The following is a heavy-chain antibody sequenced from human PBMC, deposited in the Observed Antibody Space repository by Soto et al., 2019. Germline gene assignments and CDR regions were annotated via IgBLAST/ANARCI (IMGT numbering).Heavy chain of an antibody. D-gene: IGHD6-19*01. CDR2: TDPSDSYT. Sequence: GASLKISCKGSGYSFTSYWISWVRQMPGKGLEWMGRTDPSDSYTNYSPSFQGHVTISADKSISTAYLQWSSLKASDTAMYYCARPSSGWYRDYYGMDVWGQGTTVTVSS. CDR1: GYSFTSYW. J-gene: IGHJ6*02. V-gene: IGHV5-10-1*01. CDR3: ARPSSGWYRDYYGMDV.